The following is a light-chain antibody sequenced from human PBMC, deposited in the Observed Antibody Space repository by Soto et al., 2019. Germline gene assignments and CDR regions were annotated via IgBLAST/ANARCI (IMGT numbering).Light chain of an antibody. CDR3: QQSYSTPRT. Sequence: EIVLTQSPGTLSLSPGERGTLSCRASQSVSSGYLAWYQQKPGQAPRLLIYAASSLQSGVPSRFSGSGSGTDFTLTISSLQPEDFATYYCQQSYSTPRTFGQGTKVDIK. V-gene: IGKV3-20*01. J-gene: IGKJ1*01. CDR2: AAS. CDR1: QSVSSGY.